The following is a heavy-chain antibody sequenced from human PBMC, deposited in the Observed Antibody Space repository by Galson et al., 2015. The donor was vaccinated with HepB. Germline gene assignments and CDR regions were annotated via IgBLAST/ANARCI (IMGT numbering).Heavy chain of an antibody. J-gene: IGHJ4*02. D-gene: IGHD3-22*01. CDR2: ISGSGGST. CDR1: GFTFSSYA. CDR3: AKEGDYYDSSGYSYFDY. Sequence: SLRLSCAASGFTFSSYAMSWVRQAPGKGLEWVSAISGSGGSTYYADSVKGRFTISRDNSKNTLYLQMNSLRAEDTAVYYCAKEGDYYDSSGYSYFDYWGQGTLVTVSS. V-gene: IGHV3-23*01.